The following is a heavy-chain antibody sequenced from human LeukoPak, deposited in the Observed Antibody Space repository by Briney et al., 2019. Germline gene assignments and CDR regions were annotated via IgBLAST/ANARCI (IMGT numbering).Heavy chain of an antibody. J-gene: IGHJ1*01. Sequence: GGSLRLSCAASGFTFSSYEMNWVRQAPGKGLEWVSYISSSGNSIYYADSVKGRFTISRDNAKNSLYLQMSSLRAEDMAVYYCARGRFGSCWGQGTLVTVSS. D-gene: IGHD6-13*01. CDR3: ARGRFGSC. CDR1: GFTFSSYE. V-gene: IGHV3-48*03. CDR2: ISSSGNSI.